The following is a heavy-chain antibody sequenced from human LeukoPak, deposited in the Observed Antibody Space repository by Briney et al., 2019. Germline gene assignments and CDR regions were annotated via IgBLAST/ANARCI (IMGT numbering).Heavy chain of an antibody. CDR2: IYSGGST. CDR1: GFMFSDYA. D-gene: IGHD2-15*01. Sequence: PGGSLRLSCVASGFMFSDYAMSWVRQAPGKGLEWVSVIYSGGSTYYADSVKGRFTISRDNSKNTLYLQMNSLRAEDTAVYYCARDSCSGGSCYYYYYYGMDVWGQGTRSPSP. J-gene: IGHJ6*02. CDR3: ARDSCSGGSCYYYYYYGMDV. V-gene: IGHV3-66*01.